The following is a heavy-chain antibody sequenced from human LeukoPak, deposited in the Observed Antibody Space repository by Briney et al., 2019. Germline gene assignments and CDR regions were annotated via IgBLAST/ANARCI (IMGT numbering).Heavy chain of an antibody. D-gene: IGHD4-17*01. CDR3: ARDLVTVTKGFDI. Sequence: SETLSLTCAVSDDSFSSHYWTWIRQPPGRGLEWIGYISYIGSTNYNPSLKSRVTISIDTSKNQFSLKLSSVTAADTAVYYCARDLVTVTKGFDIWGQGTMVSVSS. CDR1: DDSFSSHY. CDR2: ISYIGST. V-gene: IGHV4-59*11. J-gene: IGHJ3*02.